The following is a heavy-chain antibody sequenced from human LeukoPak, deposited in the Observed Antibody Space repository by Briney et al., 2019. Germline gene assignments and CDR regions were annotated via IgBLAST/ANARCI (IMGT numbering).Heavy chain of an antibody. CDR3: ARDFGIFGVVN. V-gene: IGHV3-48*04. CDR2: ISSSSSTI. Sequence: GSLILSCAASGFTFSSYSMNWVRQAPGKGLEWVSYISSSSSTIYYADSVKGRFTISRDNAKNSLYLQMNSLRAEDTAVYYCARDFGIFGVVNWGQGTLVTVSS. J-gene: IGHJ4*02. CDR1: GFTFSSYS. D-gene: IGHD3-3*01.